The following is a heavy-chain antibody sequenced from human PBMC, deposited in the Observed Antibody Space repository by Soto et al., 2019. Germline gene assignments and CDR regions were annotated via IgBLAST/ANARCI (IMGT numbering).Heavy chain of an antibody. J-gene: IGHJ6*02. V-gene: IGHV3-23*01. CDR1: GFTFSSCA. Sequence: GGSLRLSCAASGFTFSSCAMSWVRQAPGRGLEWVSGISDTGVATYYADSVKGRFTISRDNSKNTLYLQMNSLRAEDTAVHYCTSCCGGSCYSGDGMGVWGQGTTVTVSS. D-gene: IGHD2-15*01. CDR2: ISDTGVAT. CDR3: TSCCGGSCYSGDGMGV.